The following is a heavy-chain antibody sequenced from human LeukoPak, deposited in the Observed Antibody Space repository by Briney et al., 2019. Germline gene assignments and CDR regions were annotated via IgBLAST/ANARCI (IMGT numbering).Heavy chain of an antibody. J-gene: IGHJ4*02. Sequence: SGGSLRLSCTASGFTFSSYSKNWVRQAPGKGLEWFSSISSSSSYIYYADSVKGRFTISRDNAKNSLYLQMNSLRAEDTAVYYCARDPPREYSSSSIILRDWGQGSMVTVSS. V-gene: IGHV3-21*01. D-gene: IGHD6-6*01. CDR3: ARDPPREYSSSSIILRD. CDR1: GFTFSSYS. CDR2: ISSSSSYI.